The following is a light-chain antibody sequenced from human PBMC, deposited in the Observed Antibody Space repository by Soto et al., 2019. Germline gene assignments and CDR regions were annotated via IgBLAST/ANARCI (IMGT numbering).Light chain of an antibody. Sequence: QSVLTQPPSASGTPGQRVTISCSGSSSNIGSNTVNWYQQLPGTAPKLLIYSNHQRPSGVPDRFSGSKSGTSASLAISGLQSEDEGDYYCAAWDDSLNGHVVFGGGTKLTVL. V-gene: IGLV1-44*01. J-gene: IGLJ2*01. CDR3: AAWDDSLNGHVV. CDR2: SNH. CDR1: SSNIGSNT.